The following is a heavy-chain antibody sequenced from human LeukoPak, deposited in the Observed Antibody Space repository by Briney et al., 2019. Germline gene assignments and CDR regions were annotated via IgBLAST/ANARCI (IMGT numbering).Heavy chain of an antibody. V-gene: IGHV3-20*04. CDR1: GFTFDDYG. D-gene: IGHD3-22*01. J-gene: IGHJ3*02. CDR2: INWNGGST. CDR3: ARDKAHRYYYDSSGYYYDAFDI. Sequence: PGGSLRLSCAASGFTFDDYGMSWVRQAPGKGLEWVSGINWNGGSTGYADSVKGRFTISRDNAKNSLYLQMNSLRAEDTALYYCARDKAHRYYYDSSGYYYDAFDIWGQGTMVTVSS.